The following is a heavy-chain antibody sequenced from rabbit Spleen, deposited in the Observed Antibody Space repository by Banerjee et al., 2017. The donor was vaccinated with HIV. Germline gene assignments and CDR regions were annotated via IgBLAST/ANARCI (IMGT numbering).Heavy chain of an antibody. J-gene: IGHJ3*01. CDR3: ARDLPEIVGWNFGF. CDR1: GFDLSSDYY. CDR2: IYAGSSGTT. Sequence: QSLEESGGDLVKPGASLTLTCKASGFDLSSDYYMCWVRQAPGKGLEWIACIYAGSSGTTYYASWAKGRFTISKTSSTTVTLQMTSLTAADTATYFCARDLPEIVGWNFGFWGQGTLVTV. V-gene: IGHV1S40*01. D-gene: IGHD1-1*01.